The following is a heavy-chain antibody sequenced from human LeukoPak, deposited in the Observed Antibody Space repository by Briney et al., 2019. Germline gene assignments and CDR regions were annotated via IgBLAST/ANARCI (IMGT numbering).Heavy chain of an antibody. Sequence: PGGSLRLSCAASGFTFSSYAMSWVRQAPGKGLEWVSAISGSGGSTYYADSVKGRFTISRDNSKNTLYLQMNSLRAEDTAVYYCAKDMPLNYDFWSGYPYYFDYWGQGTLVTVSP. D-gene: IGHD3-3*01. V-gene: IGHV3-23*01. CDR2: ISGSGGST. CDR3: AKDMPLNYDFWSGYPYYFDY. J-gene: IGHJ4*02. CDR1: GFTFSSYA.